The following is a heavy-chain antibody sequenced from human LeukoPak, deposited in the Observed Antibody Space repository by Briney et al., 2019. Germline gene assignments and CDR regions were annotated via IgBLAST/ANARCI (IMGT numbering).Heavy chain of an antibody. J-gene: IGHJ4*02. CDR1: GFTVSSHY. CDR2: IYSGGST. Sequence: GGSLSLSCAASGFTVSSHYMSWVRQAPGKGLEWVSVIYSGGSTYYADSVTGRFTISRDNAKNTLYLQMNSLRAEDTAVYYCARDWATYYYGAGSFYNGLQNWGQGSLVTVSS. V-gene: IGHV3-66*01. D-gene: IGHD3-10*01. CDR3: ARDWATYYYGAGSFYNGLQN.